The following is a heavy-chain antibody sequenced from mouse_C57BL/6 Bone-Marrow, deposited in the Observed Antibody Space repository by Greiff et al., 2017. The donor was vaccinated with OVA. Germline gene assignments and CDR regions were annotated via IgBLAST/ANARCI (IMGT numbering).Heavy chain of an antibody. J-gene: IGHJ3*01. CDR3: ARRGYFTTVVAKGFAY. CDR2: IYPRDGSP. D-gene: IGHD1-1*01. V-gene: IGHV1-85*01. CDR1: GYTFTSYD. Sequence: VQLQQSGPELVKPGASVKLSCKASGYTFTSYDINWVKQRPGQGLEWIGWIYPRDGSPKYNEKFKGKATLTVDTSSSTAYRELHSLTSEDSAVYFCARRGYFTTVVAKGFAYWGQGTLVTVSA.